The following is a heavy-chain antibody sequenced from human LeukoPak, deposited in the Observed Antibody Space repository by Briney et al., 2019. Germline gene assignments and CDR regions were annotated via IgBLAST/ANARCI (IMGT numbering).Heavy chain of an antibody. CDR2: IILMSNTE. D-gene: IGHD2-21*02. Sequence: ASVKVSCKASGYTFTSYGISWVRQAPGQGLEWMGGIILMSNTEKYAQQFQGRVTINADKSTSTAYMELGSLRSEDTAVYYCARAGAYCGGDCYYFDYWGQGTLVTVSS. J-gene: IGHJ4*02. CDR3: ARAGAYCGGDCYYFDY. CDR1: GYTFTSYG. V-gene: IGHV1-69*06.